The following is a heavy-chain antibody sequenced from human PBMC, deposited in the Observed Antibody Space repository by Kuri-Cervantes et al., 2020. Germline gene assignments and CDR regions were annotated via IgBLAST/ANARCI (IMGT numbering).Heavy chain of an antibody. CDR1: GFTFDDYA. Sequence: GGSLRLSCAASGFTFDDYAMHWVRQAPGKGLEWVSGISWNSGSTGYADSVKGRFTISRDNAKNSLYLQMNSLRAEDTALYYCAKVPRRGIALYYFDYWGQGTLVTVSS. D-gene: IGHD6-13*01. V-gene: IGHV3-9*01. CDR3: AKVPRRGIALYYFDY. CDR2: ISWNSGST. J-gene: IGHJ4*02.